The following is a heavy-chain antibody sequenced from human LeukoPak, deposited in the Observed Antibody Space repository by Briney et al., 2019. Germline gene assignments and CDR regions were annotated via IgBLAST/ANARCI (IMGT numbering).Heavy chain of an antibody. J-gene: IGHJ6*03. CDR3: AKGSPNYYYYYMDV. CDR1: GFIFSSYS. CDR2: ISGSGGST. V-gene: IGHV3-23*01. Sequence: PGGSLRLSCAAPGFIFSSYSMNWVRQAPGKGLEWVSAISGSGGSTYYADSVEGRFTISRDNSKNTLYLQMNSLRAEDTAVYYCAKGSPNYYYYYMDVWGKGATVTISS.